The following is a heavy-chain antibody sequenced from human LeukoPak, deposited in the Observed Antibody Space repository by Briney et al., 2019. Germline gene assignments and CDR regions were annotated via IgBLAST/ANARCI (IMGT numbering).Heavy chain of an antibody. D-gene: IGHD3-22*01. CDR2: IYHSGSS. CDR3: AREHYYDSTAYLD. V-gene: IGHV4-38-2*02. Sequence: SETLSLTCTVSGYSITSAYYWGWIRQSPGKGLAWIGSIYHSGSSYCNPSLKSRVTISVDTSKNHFSLKLTSVTAADTAVYYCAREHYYDSTAYLDWGQGTLVSVSS. CDR1: GYSITSAYY. J-gene: IGHJ4*02.